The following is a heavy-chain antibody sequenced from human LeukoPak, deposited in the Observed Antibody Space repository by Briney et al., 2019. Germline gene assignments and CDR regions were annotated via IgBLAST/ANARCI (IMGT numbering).Heavy chain of an antibody. CDR2: INPNSGGT. CDR3: ARSGPNYDYVWGSYRYYYFDY. V-gene: IGHV1-2*02. CDR1: GYTFTGYY. D-gene: IGHD3-16*02. J-gene: IGHJ4*02. Sequence: ASVKVSCKASGYTFTGYYMHWVRQAPGQGLEWMGWINPNSGGTNYAQKFQGRVTMTRDTSISTAYMELSRLRSDDTAVYYCARSGPNYDYVWGSYRYYYFDYWGQGTLVTVSS.